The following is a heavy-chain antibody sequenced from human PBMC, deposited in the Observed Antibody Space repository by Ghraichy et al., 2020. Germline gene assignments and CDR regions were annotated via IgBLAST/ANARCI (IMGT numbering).Heavy chain of an antibody. J-gene: IGHJ6*03. V-gene: IGHV3-13*04. CDR1: GFTFSSYD. CDR2: VGTAGDT. Sequence: GGSLRLSCAASGFTFSSYDMHWVRQTTGKGLEWVSGVGTAGDTYYSGSVKGRFTISRENAKNTVYLQMNSLRAGDTAVYYCARAPPAHYYDASGYYVSDQYNYMDVWGKGTTVIVSS. D-gene: IGHD3-22*01. CDR3: ARAPPAHYYDASGYYVSDQYNYMDV.